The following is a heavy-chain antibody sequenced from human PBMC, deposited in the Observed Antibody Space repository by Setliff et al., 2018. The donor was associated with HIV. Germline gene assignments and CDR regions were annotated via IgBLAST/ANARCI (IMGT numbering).Heavy chain of an antibody. J-gene: IGHJ6*02. CDR2: IIPIFGTA. V-gene: IGHV1-69*06. CDR3: ARVQGHCIGGNCYSDYYGMDV. CDR1: GGTLSSYA. D-gene: IGHD2-15*01. Sequence: SVKVSCKASGGTLSSYAISWVRQAPGQGLEWMGRIIPIFGTANYAQKFQGRVTITADKSTSTAYMELSSLRSEDTAVYYCARVQGHCIGGNCYSDYYGMDVWGQGTTVTVSS.